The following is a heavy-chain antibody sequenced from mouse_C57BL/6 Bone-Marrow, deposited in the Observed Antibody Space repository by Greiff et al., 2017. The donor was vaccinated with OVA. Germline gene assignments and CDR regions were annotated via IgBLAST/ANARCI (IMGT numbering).Heavy chain of an antibody. V-gene: IGHV1-69*01. CDR1: GYTFTSYW. D-gene: IGHD6-2*01. CDR3: ARVSPPYYFDY. J-gene: IGHJ2*01. Sequence: QVLLKQPEAELVMPGASVKLSCKASGYTFTSYWMHWVKQRPGQGLEWIGEIDPSGSCTNYNQKFKGKSTLTVDKASSTAYMQLSSLTSEDSAVYYCARVSPPYYFDYWGQGTTLTVSS. CDR2: IDPSGSCT.